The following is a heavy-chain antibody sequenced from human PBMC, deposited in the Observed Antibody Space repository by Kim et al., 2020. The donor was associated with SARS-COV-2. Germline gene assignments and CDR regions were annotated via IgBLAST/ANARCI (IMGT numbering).Heavy chain of an antibody. CDR3: TTAGSSYDSRDNDY. V-gene: IGHV3-15*01. D-gene: IGHD3-22*01. J-gene: IGHJ4*02. CDR1: GFTFSNAW. Sequence: GGSLRLSCAASGFTFSNAWMSWVRQAPGKGLEWVGRIKSKTDGGTTDYAAPVKGRFTISRDDSKNTLYLQMNSLKTEDTAVYYCTTAGSSYDSRDNDYWGQGTLVTVSS. CDR2: IKSKTDGGTT.